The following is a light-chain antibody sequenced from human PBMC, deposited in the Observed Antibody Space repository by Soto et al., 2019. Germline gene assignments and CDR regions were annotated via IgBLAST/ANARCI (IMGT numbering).Light chain of an antibody. CDR1: SGHNSYA. CDR3: QTWSTDIRV. CDR2: VTSDGSH. Sequence: QLVLTQSPSASASLGASVKLTCTLSSGHNSYAIAWHQQQPEKGPRYLMKVTSDGSHSKGDGIPDRFSGSSSGAERYLTISSLQSEDEADYYCQTWSTDIRVFGGGTKLTVL. V-gene: IGLV4-69*01. J-gene: IGLJ3*02.